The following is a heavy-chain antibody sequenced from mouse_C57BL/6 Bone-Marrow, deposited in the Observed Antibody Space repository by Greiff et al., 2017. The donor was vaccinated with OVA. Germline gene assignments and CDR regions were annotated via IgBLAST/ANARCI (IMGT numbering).Heavy chain of an antibody. D-gene: IGHD1-1*01. J-gene: IGHJ2*01. CDR1: GYTFTSYW. V-gene: IGHV1-69*01. CDR2: IDPSDSYT. CDR3: AFTTVAYFDY. Sequence: SCKASGYTFTSYWMHWVKQRPGQGLEWIGEIDPSDSYTNYNQKFKGKSTLTVDKSSSTAYMQLSSLTSEDSAVYYCAFTTVAYFDYWGQGTTLTVSS.